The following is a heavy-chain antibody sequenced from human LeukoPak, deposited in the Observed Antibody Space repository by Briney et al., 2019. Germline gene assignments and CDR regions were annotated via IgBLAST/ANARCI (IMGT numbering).Heavy chain of an antibody. V-gene: IGHV4-59*01. Sequence: PSETLSLTCTVSGGSISGYYWSWIRQPPGKGLEYIAYIYYSGSTNYNPSLKSRVTISVDTSKNQFSLKLSSVTAADTAVYYCARSLKYYYDSSGYYSAFHIWGQGTMVTVSS. J-gene: IGHJ3*02. CDR3: ARSLKYYYDSSGYYSAFHI. CDR2: IYYSGST. D-gene: IGHD3-22*01. CDR1: GGSISGYY.